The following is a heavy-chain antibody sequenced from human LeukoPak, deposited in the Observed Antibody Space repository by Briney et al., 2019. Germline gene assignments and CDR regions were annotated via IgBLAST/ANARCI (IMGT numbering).Heavy chain of an antibody. Sequence: KPSETLSLTCTVSGGSISSYYWSWIRQPAGKGLEWIGRIYTSGSTNCNPSLKSRVTMSVDTSKNQFSLKLSSVTAADTAVYYCARAYDSSGYYYENWFDSWGQGTLVTVSS. D-gene: IGHD3-22*01. J-gene: IGHJ5*01. CDR2: IYTSGST. CDR1: GGSISSYY. CDR3: ARAYDSSGYYYENWFDS. V-gene: IGHV4-4*07.